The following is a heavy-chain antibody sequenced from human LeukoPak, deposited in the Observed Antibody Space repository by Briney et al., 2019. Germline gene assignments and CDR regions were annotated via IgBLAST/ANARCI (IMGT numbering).Heavy chain of an antibody. D-gene: IGHD2/OR15-2a*01. Sequence: ASVKVSCKASGYTFTSYGISWVRQAPGQGLEWMGWISAYNGNTNYAQKLQGRVTMTTDTSTSTAYMELRSLRSDDTAVYYCARDPPLIYAALPSRNWFDPWGQGTLVTVS. CDR2: ISAYNGNT. CDR1: GYTFTSYG. CDR3: ARDPPLIYAALPSRNWFDP. V-gene: IGHV1-18*01. J-gene: IGHJ5*02.